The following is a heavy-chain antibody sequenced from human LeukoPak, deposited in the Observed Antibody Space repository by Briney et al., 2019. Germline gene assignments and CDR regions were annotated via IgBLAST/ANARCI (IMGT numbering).Heavy chain of an antibody. V-gene: IGHV3-21*01. J-gene: IGHJ4*02. CDR1: GFTFSSYS. Sequence: GGSLRLSCAASGFTFSSYSMNWVRQAPGKGLEWVSSISSSSSYIYYADSVKGRITVSRDNAKNSLYLQMNSLRAEDTAVYYCAVIGYYDILTGYYDFDYWGQGTLVTVSS. D-gene: IGHD3-9*01. CDR3: AVIGYYDILTGYYDFDY. CDR2: ISSSSSYI.